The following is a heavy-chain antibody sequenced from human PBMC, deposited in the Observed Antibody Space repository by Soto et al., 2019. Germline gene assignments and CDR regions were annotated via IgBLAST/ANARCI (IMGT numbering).Heavy chain of an antibody. Sequence: SETLSLTCTVSGVSISSDHWSWIRQSPGKGLEWIGFIHSSGSTNYNISFQSRISMSVDTSKNHFSLTLTSVNTADTAVYYCAKGGASSRYFKHWGRGILVTVSS. V-gene: IGHV4-59*01. CDR2: IHSSGST. CDR3: AKGGASSRYFKH. CDR1: GVSISSDH. D-gene: IGHD3-16*01. J-gene: IGHJ4*02.